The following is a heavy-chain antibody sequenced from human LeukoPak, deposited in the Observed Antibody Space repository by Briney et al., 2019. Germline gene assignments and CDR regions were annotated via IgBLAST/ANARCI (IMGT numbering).Heavy chain of an antibody. J-gene: IGHJ4*02. V-gene: IGHV3-21*01. D-gene: IGHD4-17*01. CDR1: GFTFSSYS. CDR2: ISSSSSYI. CDR3: ARAPRGTVTHDY. Sequence: GGSLRLSCAASGFTFSSYSMNWVRQAPGKGLEWVSSISSSSSYIYYADSVKGRFTISRDSAKNSLYLQMNSLRAEDTAVYYCARAPRGTVTHDYWGQGTLVTVSS.